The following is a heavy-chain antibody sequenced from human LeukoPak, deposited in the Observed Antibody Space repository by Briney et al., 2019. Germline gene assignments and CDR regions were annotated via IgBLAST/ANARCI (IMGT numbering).Heavy chain of an antibody. J-gene: IGHJ4*02. Sequence: GGSLRLSCAASGFTFSSYGMHWVRQAPGKGLEWVGRIKSKTDSGTTDYAAPVKGRFTISRDDSKNTLYLQMNSLKTEDTAVYYCTTDSQGGDYWGQGTLVTVSS. CDR2: IKSKTDSGTT. CDR1: GFTFSSYG. CDR3: TTDSQGGDY. V-gene: IGHV3-15*01. D-gene: IGHD2-15*01.